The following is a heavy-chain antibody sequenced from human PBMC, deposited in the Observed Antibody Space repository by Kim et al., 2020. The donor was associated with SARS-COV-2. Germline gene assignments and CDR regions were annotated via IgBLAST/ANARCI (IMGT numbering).Heavy chain of an antibody. CDR2: ISYDGSNK. CDR3: AKNRDHDWYFDL. V-gene: IGHV3-30*18. D-gene: IGHD3-10*01. J-gene: IGHJ2*01. CDR1: GFTFSSYG. Sequence: GGSLRLSCAASGFTFSSYGMHWVRQAPGKGLEWVAVISYDGSNKYYADSVKGRFTISRDNSKNTLYLQMNSLRAEDTAVYYCAKNRDHDWYFDLWGRGTLVTVSS.